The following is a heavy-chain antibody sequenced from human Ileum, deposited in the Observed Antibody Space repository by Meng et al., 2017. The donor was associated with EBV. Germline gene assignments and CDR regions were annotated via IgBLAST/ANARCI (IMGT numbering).Heavy chain of an antibody. V-gene: IGHV4-4*02. D-gene: IGHD2-8*01. CDR3: ARKFSVVGSTDGWFDP. Sequence: QLQASGPGLVKRSGILSLTCAVSGESIISNYWWSWVRQPPGKGLEWIGEIYYNTNTNYNPSLKGRDTMSVDTSQNQVSLTLSSVTAADTAVYFCARKFSVVGSTDGWFDPWGQGTLVTVSS. J-gene: IGHJ5*02. CDR1: GESIISNYW. CDR2: IYYNTNT.